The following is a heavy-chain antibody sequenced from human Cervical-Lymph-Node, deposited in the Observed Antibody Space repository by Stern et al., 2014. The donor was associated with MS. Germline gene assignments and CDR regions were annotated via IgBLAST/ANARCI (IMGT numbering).Heavy chain of an antibody. CDR3: AREVGSLAMDV. D-gene: IGHD1-1*01. V-gene: IGHV1-69*14. CDR2: ITPILHYA. Sequence: QVQLVQSGGEVKKPGSSVKVSCKASGDTFTDYAISLVRQAPGQGPEWMGGITPILHYADYAQKFQGRLNITAGKSRRTAYMTLSSLTSYYTSVYYCAREVGSLAMDVWGQGTTVIVSS. J-gene: IGHJ6*01. CDR1: GDTFTDYA.